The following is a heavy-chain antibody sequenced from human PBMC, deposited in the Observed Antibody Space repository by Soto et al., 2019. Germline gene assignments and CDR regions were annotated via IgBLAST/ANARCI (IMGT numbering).Heavy chain of an antibody. CDR3: AKDRYYDSSGYYGFDY. J-gene: IGHJ4*02. D-gene: IGHD3-22*01. CDR2: ISWNSGSI. CDR1: GFTFDDYA. Sequence: SLRLSCAASGFTFDDYAMHWVRQAPGKGLEWVSGISWNSGSIGYADSVKGRFTISRDNAKNSLYLQMNSLRAEDTALYYCAKDRYYDSSGYYGFDYWGQGTLVTVSS. V-gene: IGHV3-9*01.